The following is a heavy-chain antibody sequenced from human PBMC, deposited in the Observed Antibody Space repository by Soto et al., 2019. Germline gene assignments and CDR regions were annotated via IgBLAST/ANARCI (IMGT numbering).Heavy chain of an antibody. Sequence: PVGSLRLSCETSGFTLTSYAMTWVRQAPGRGLEWVSAISGSGGSTYYADSVKGRFTISRDISKNTLYLQMNSLRAEDTAVYYCAKDPRLCSSTSCYTWYYYYGMDVWGQGTTVTVSS. CDR2: ISGSGGST. V-gene: IGHV3-23*01. J-gene: IGHJ6*02. CDR3: AKDPRLCSSTSCYTWYYYYGMDV. D-gene: IGHD2-2*02. CDR1: GFTLTSYA.